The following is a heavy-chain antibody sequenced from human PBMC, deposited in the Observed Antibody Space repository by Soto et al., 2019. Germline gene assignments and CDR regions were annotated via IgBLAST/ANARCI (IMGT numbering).Heavy chain of an antibody. CDR2: ISHDGSNT. J-gene: IGHJ4*02. CDR3: AKENREQLERPDY. V-gene: IGHV3-30*18. D-gene: IGHD1-1*01. Sequence: GGSLRLSCAASGFTFSAYGIHWVRQAPGKGLEWVAVISHDGSNTNYADSVKGRFTFSRDNSKDTVYLQMNSLRAEDTAVYYCAKENREQLERPDYWGQGTLVTVSS. CDR1: GFTFSAYG.